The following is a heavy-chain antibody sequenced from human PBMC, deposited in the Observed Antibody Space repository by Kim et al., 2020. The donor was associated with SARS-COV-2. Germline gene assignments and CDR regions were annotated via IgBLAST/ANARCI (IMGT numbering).Heavy chain of an antibody. CDR2: ISAYNGET. CDR3: ARDQVYFSAMDV. V-gene: IGHV1-18*01. Sequence: ASVKVSCKTSGYTFSGFGVSWVRQAPGQGLEWVGWISAYNGETNSAQKFQGRVTMTTDTSTSTAYLELRGLRVDDTAVYYCARDQVYFSAMDVWGQGTTV. CDR1: GYTFSGFG. J-gene: IGHJ6*02.